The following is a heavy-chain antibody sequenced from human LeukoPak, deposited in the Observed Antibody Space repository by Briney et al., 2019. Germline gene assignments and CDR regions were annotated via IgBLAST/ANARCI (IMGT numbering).Heavy chain of an antibody. J-gene: IGHJ6*03. CDR2: IYYSGST. CDR3: ARRYGLYAYYSYYMDV. V-gene: IGHV4-39*01. Sequence: KPSETLSLTCTVSGGSISSSSYYWGWIRQPPGKGLEWIGSIYYSGSTYYNPSLKSRVTISVDTSKNQFSLKLSSVTAADTAVYYCARRYGLYAYYSYYMDVWGKGTTVTVSS. D-gene: IGHD2-8*01. CDR1: GGSISSSSYY.